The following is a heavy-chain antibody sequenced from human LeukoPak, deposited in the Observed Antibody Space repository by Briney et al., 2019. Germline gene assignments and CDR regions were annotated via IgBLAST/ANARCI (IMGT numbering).Heavy chain of an antibody. J-gene: IGHJ4*02. CDR3: ARGSGNYYNVKEY. CDR1: GSTFSSYV. Sequence: GGSLRLSCVASGSTFSSYVMHWVRQAPGKGLEWVAVIWYDGNIKYYADSVKGRFTISRDNSKNTLYLQMNSLRAEDTAVYYCARGSGNYYNVKEYWGQGTLVTVSS. CDR2: IWYDGNIK. V-gene: IGHV3-33*08. D-gene: IGHD3-10*01.